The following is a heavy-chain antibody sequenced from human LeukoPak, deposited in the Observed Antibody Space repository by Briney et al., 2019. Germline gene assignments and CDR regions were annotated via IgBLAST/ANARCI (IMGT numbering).Heavy chain of an antibody. V-gene: IGHV3-15*01. CDR1: GFTFSNAW. D-gene: IGHD2-21*02. J-gene: IGHJ6*02. CDR2: IKSKTDGGTT. Sequence: PGGSLRLSCAASGFTFSNAWMSWVRQAPGKGLEWVGRIKSKTDGGTTDYAAPVKGRFTISRDDSKNTLYLQMNSLKTEDTAVYYCTTGRVVTATIYYYYGMDVWGQGTTVTVSS. CDR3: TTGRVVTATIYYYYGMDV.